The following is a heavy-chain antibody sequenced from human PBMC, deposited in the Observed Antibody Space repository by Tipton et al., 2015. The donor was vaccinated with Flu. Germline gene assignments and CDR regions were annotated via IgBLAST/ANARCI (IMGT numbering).Heavy chain of an antibody. Sequence: TLSLTCTVSVGSISSGSYYWSWIRQPAGKGLEWIGRIYTSGSTNYNPSLKSRVTISVDTSKNQFSLKLSSVTAADTAVYYCAGERGGVTIGFDYWGQGTLVTVSS. D-gene: IGHD3-9*01. J-gene: IGHJ4*02. CDR2: IYTSGST. CDR1: VGSISSGSYY. V-gene: IGHV4-61*02. CDR3: AGERGGVTIGFDY.